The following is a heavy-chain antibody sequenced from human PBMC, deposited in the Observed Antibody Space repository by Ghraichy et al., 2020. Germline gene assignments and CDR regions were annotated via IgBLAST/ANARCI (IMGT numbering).Heavy chain of an antibody. CDR3: ARVPVITTFWYFDL. V-gene: IGHV3-74*01. J-gene: IGHJ2*01. Sequence: GGSLRLSCAASGFTFSSYWMNWVRQAPGKGLVWVSRINSDGSSTSYADSVKGRFTISRDNAKNTLYLQMNSLRAEDTAVYYCARVPVITTFWYFDLWGRGTLVTVSS. CDR2: INSDGSST. CDR1: GFTFSSYW. D-gene: IGHD3-22*01.